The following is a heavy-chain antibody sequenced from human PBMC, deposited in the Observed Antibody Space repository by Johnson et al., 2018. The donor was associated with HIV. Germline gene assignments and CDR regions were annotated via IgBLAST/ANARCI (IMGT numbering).Heavy chain of an antibody. Sequence: MLLVESGGGLVQPGRSLRLSCTASGFTFSSYAMSWVRQAPGKGLEWVANIKQDGSEKYYVDSVKGRFTISRDNSKNPLYLQMNSLRVEDTAVYYCAKRYSGSLRDTFDIWGQGTMVTVSS. V-gene: IGHV3-7*02. CDR3: AKRYSGSLRDTFDI. CDR2: IKQDGSEK. CDR1: GFTFSSYA. D-gene: IGHD1-26*01. J-gene: IGHJ3*02.